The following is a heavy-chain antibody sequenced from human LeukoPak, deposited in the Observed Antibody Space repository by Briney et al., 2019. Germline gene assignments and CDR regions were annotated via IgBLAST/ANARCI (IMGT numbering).Heavy chain of an antibody. CDR3: ARDRSHITMIVVAPDAFDI. J-gene: IGHJ3*02. CDR2: ISYDGSNK. V-gene: IGHV3-30-3*01. D-gene: IGHD3-22*01. CDR1: GFTFSSYA. Sequence: GGSMRLSCAASGFTFSSYAMHWVRQAPGKGPEWVAVISYDGSNKYYADSVKGRFTISRDNSKNTLYLQMNSLRAEDTAVYYCARDRSHITMIVVAPDAFDIWGQGTMVTVSS.